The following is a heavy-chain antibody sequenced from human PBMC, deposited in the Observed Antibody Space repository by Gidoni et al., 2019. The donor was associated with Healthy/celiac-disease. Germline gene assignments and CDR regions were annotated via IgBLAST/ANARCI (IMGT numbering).Heavy chain of an antibody. CDR1: GYTFTGSY. CDR3: ARAPSPLAAAPDNWFDP. D-gene: IGHD6-13*01. V-gene: IGHV1-2*06. Sequence: QVQLVQSGAEVKKPGASVKVSCKASGYTFTGSYMHWVRQAPGQGLEWMGRINPNSGGTNYAQKFQGRVTMTRDTSISTAYMELSRLRSDDTAVYYCARAPSPLAAAPDNWFDPWGQGTLVTVSS. J-gene: IGHJ5*02. CDR2: INPNSGGT.